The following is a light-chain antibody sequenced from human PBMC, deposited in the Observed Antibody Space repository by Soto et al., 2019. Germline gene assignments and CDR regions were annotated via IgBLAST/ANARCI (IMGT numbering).Light chain of an antibody. CDR1: QSISSW. Sequence: IQMTQSPSTLSATAGDRVTISCRASQSISSWLAWYQHKPGKAPRLLIYDASNLDRGVPSRFSGSGSGTEFTLTISSLQPDDFATYYCQQYKSYSWTFGQGTKVDIK. J-gene: IGKJ1*01. CDR2: DAS. CDR3: QQYKSYSWT. V-gene: IGKV1-5*01.